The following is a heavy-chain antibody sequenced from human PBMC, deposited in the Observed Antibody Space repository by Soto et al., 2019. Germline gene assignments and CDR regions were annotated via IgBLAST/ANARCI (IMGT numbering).Heavy chain of an antibody. CDR3: ASDPYYYASGY. V-gene: IGHV3-11*01. D-gene: IGHD3-10*01. CDR1: GFTFSDYY. CDR2: ISGSGNTI. Sequence: QVQLVESGGGLVKPGGSLRLSSAASGFTFSDYYMTWIRQPPGKGLEWLSYISGSGNTIYYADSVKGRFTVSRDNARNSLYLQMNSLRAEDTAFYYCASDPYYYASGYWGQGTLVTVSS. J-gene: IGHJ4*02.